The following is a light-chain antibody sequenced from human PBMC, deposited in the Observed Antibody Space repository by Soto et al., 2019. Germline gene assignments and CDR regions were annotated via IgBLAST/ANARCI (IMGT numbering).Light chain of an antibody. CDR2: EVT. CDR1: SSDVGSNNR. V-gene: IGLV2-18*02. CDR3: CSFTSGNTYD. J-gene: IGLJ1*01. Sequence: QSALTQPPSVSGSPGQSVTISCTGTSSDVGSNNRVSWYQQPPGTVPKVMIYEVTNRPSGVPDRFSGSKSGNTASLTISGLQAEDEADYYCCSFTSGNTYDFGTGNKVTVL.